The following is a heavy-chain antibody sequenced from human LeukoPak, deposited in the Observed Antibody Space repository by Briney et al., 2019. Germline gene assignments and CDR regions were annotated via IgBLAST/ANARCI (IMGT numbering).Heavy chain of an antibody. Sequence: SETLSLTCTVSGGSISSSSYYWGWLRQPPGKGLEWIGSIYYSGSTYYNPSLKSRVTISVDTSKNQFSLKLSSVTAADTAVYYCARDRARRYFDWTGDAFDIWGQGTMVTVSS. CDR1: GGSISSSSYY. D-gene: IGHD3-9*01. CDR3: ARDRARRYFDWTGDAFDI. J-gene: IGHJ3*02. V-gene: IGHV4-39*07. CDR2: IYYSGST.